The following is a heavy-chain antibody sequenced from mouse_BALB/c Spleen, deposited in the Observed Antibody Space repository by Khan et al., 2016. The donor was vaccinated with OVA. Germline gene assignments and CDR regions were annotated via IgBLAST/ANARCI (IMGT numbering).Heavy chain of an antibody. CDR1: GFTFSTYA. D-gene: IGHD2-2*01. J-gene: IGHJ4*01. CDR2: ISRGGTYT. Sequence: EVELEESGGGLVKPGGSLTLSCSASGFTFSTYAMSWVRQTPEKRLEWVATISRGGTYTFYPDSVKGRFTISRDNAENTLDLQLSSLTSEDTSMYDCARSLVDYHAMDYWGQGTSVTVSS. V-gene: IGHV5-9-3*01. CDR3: ARSLVDYHAMDY.